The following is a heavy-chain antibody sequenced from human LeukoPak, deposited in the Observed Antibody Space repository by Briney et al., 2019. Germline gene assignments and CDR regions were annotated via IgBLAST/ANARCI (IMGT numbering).Heavy chain of an antibody. D-gene: IGHD6-19*01. J-gene: IGHJ4*02. Sequence: GGSLRLSCAASGFTFSSYSMNWVRQAPGKGLEWVSSISSSGSYIYYADSVKGRFTISRDNAKNSLYLQMNSLRAEDTAVYYCAKDLIQQWLVGVLDYWGQGTLVTVSS. CDR1: GFTFSSYS. CDR2: ISSSGSYI. CDR3: AKDLIQQWLVGVLDY. V-gene: IGHV3-21*04.